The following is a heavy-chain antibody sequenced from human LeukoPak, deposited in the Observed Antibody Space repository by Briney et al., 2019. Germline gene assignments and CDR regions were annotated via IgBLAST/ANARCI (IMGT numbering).Heavy chain of an antibody. V-gene: IGHV4-34*01. CDR1: GGSISSYY. D-gene: IGHD3-22*01. CDR3: ARGPRYYYDSSGYYSY. Sequence: SETLSLTCTVSGGSISSYYWSWIRQPPGKGLEWIGEINHSGSTNYNPSLKSRVTISVDTSKNQFSLKLSSVTAADTAVYYCARGPRYYYDSSGYYSYWGQGTLVTVSS. CDR2: INHSGST. J-gene: IGHJ4*02.